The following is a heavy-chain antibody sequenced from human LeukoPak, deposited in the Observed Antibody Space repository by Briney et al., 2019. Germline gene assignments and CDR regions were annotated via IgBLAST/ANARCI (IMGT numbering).Heavy chain of an antibody. J-gene: IGHJ4*02. CDR3: AKDLGTMVRVYYFDY. Sequence: GGSLRLSCAASGFTFSSYAMSWVRQAPGKGLEWVSAISGSGGSTYYADSVKGRFTISRDNSKNTLYLQVNSLRAEDTAVYYCAKDLGTMVRVYYFDYWGQGTLVTVSS. V-gene: IGHV3-23*01. CDR2: ISGSGGST. D-gene: IGHD3-10*01. CDR1: GFTFSSYA.